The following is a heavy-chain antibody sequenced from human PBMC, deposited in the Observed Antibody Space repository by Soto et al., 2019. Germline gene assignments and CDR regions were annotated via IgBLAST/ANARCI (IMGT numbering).Heavy chain of an antibody. CDR1: GGAISSGGYY. CDR2: IYYRGST. V-gene: IGHV4-31*03. D-gene: IGHD3-9*01. CDR3: ARSYYFFPGYNYYGMDV. J-gene: IGHJ6*02. Sequence: TLCLTCTVSGGAISSGGYYWSWSRQRPGKGREGIGYIYYRGSTYYNPSLERRVTISVETSKNQFSLQLTSVTAADTAVYYCARSYYFFPGYNYYGMDVWGQGTTVTVSS.